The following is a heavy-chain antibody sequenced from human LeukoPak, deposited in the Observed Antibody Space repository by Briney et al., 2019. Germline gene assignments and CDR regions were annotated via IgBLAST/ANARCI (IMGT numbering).Heavy chain of an antibody. V-gene: IGHV3-64*01. Sequence: PGESLRLSCAASGFTFSSYAMHWVRQAPGKGLKYVSAISSNGGSTYYANSVKGRFTISRDNSKNTLYLQMGSLRAEDMAVYYCARDSGMATIYWGQGTLVTVSS. CDR3: ARDSGMATIY. D-gene: IGHD5-12*01. CDR1: GFTFSSYA. J-gene: IGHJ4*02. CDR2: ISSNGGST.